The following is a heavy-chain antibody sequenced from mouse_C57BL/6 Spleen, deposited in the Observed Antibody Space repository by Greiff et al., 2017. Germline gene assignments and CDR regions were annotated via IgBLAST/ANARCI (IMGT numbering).Heavy chain of an antibody. J-gene: IGHJ3*01. V-gene: IGHV1-54*01. D-gene: IGHD1-1*01. CDR2: INPGSGGT. Sequence: QVQLQQSGAELVRPGTSVKVSCKASGYAFTNYLIEWVKQRPGQGLEWIGVINPGSGGTNYNEKFKGKATLTADKSSSTAYMQLSSLTSEDSAVYFCAREGAYYYGSSLFAYWGQGTLVTVSA. CDR3: AREGAYYYGSSLFAY. CDR1: GYAFTNYL.